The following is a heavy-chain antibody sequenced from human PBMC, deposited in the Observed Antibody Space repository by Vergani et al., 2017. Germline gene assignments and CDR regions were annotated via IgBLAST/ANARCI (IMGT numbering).Heavy chain of an antibody. Sequence: QVQLVESGGGLVKPGGSLRLSCAASGFTFSDYYMSWIRQAPGKGLEWVSYISSSISYTNYADSVKGRFTISRDNAKNSLYLQMNSLRAEDTAVYYCAREEWGAAGTYAFDIWGQGTMVAVSS. J-gene: IGHJ3*02. CDR3: AREEWGAAGTYAFDI. D-gene: IGHD6-13*01. CDR1: GFTFSDYY. V-gene: IGHV3-11*05. CDR2: ISSSISYT.